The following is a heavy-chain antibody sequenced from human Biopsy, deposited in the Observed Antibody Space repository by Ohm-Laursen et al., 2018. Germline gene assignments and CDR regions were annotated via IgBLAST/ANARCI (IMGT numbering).Heavy chain of an antibody. D-gene: IGHD1-26*01. V-gene: IGHV4-59*08. Sequence: SDTLSLTRTVSGGSISSYYWSWIRQPPGKGLEWIGYIYYTGSTNYNPSLKSRVTISVDTSMNHLSLRLTSVTAADTAVYYCARHAPSYSGSYWRHFDLWGRGTLVTVSS. CDR2: IYYTGST. CDR3: ARHAPSYSGSYWRHFDL. CDR1: GGSISSYY. J-gene: IGHJ2*01.